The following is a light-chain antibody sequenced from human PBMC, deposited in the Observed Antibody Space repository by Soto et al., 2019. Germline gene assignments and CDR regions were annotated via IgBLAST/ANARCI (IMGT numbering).Light chain of an antibody. V-gene: IGKV1-5*01. CDR3: QHYNSYSEA. Sequence: DIQMTQSPSSLSASVGDSVTITCRASQNINSYLNWYQQRPGKAPKLLIHDASILQSGVPSRFSGSGSGTEFALTINSLQPDDFATYYCQHYNSYSEAFGQGTKVDIK. J-gene: IGKJ1*01. CDR2: DAS. CDR1: QNINSY.